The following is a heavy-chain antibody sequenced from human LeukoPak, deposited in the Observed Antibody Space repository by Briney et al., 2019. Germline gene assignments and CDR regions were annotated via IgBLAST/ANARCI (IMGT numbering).Heavy chain of an antibody. CDR1: GFSLSAFW. Sequence: GGSLRLSCVFSGFSLSAFWMSWVRQAPGKGLECVATIKYDGSEKYYVDSVKGRFTISRDNTKNSLFLQMNSLRAEDTATYYCARTNLFDYWGQGTLVTVSS. CDR3: ARTNLFDY. CDR2: IKYDGSEK. V-gene: IGHV3-7*03. J-gene: IGHJ4*02.